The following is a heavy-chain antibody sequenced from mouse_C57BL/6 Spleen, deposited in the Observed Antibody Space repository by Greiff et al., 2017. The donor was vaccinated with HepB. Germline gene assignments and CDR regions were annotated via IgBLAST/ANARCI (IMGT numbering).Heavy chain of an antibody. CDR2: ISYDGSN. CDR1: GYSITSGYY. D-gene: IGHD1-1*01. Sequence: EVKLEESGPGLVKPSQSLSLTCSVTGYSITSGYYWNWIRQFPGNKLEWMGYISYDGSNNYNPSLKNRISITRDTSKNQFFLKLNSVTTEDTATYYCARDKGSSYDYAMDYWGQGTSVTVSS. J-gene: IGHJ4*01. CDR3: ARDKGSSYDYAMDY. V-gene: IGHV3-6*01.